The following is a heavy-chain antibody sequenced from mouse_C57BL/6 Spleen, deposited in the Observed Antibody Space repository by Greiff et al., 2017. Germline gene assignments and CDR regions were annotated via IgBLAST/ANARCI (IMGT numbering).Heavy chain of an antibody. V-gene: IGHV1-15*01. CDR1: GYPLSYYE. CDR2: IDPETGGT. J-gene: IGHJ3*01. D-gene: IGHD1-1*01. Sequence: VPPPQSWGELGRAGGSVTPFCPGLGYPLSYYEIARGEETPVPGREWIGAIDPETGGTAYNQKFKGKAILTADKSSSTAYMELRSLTSEDSAVYYCTRSYYGSSHWFAYWGQGTLVTVSA. CDR3: TRSYYGSSHWFAY.